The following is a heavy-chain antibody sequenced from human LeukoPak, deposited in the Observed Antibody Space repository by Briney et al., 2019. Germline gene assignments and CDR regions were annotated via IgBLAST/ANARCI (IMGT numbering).Heavy chain of an antibody. J-gene: IGHJ4*02. D-gene: IGHD3-22*01. CDR1: GFTFSDYS. Sequence: PGGSLRLSCAASGFTFSDYSTNWVRQAPGKGLEWVSYISSSGSAIYYADSVKGRFTISRDNAKNSLYLQMNSLRAEDTAVHYCARGRSGYYYACDSWGQGTLVTVSS. V-gene: IGHV3-48*01. CDR3: ARGRSGYYYACDS. CDR2: ISSSGSAI.